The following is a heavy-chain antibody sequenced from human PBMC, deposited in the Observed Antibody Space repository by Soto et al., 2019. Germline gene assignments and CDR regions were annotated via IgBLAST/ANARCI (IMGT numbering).Heavy chain of an antibody. CDR1: GFTFGSYW. Sequence: EVQLVESGGGLVQPGGSLRVSGAASGFTFGSYWMNWVRQAPGKGLVWVSRIDSDGSSTTYADSVKGRFTTSRDNAKNTLYLQMSSLRVEDTAVYYCARVRPYGMDVWGQGTTVTVSS. J-gene: IGHJ6*02. CDR3: ARVRPYGMDV. CDR2: IDSDGSST. V-gene: IGHV3-74*01.